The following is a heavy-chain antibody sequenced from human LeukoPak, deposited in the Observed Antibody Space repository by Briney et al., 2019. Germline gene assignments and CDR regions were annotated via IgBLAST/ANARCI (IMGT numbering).Heavy chain of an antibody. CDR3: ARAPSGYYYGNFDL. V-gene: IGHV4-34*01. CDR1: GGSFSGYY. D-gene: IGHD3-22*01. Sequence: SETLSLTCAVYGGSFSGYYWSWIRQPPGKGLEWIGEINHSGSTNYNPSLKSRVTISVDTSKNQFSLKLSSVTAADTAVYYCARAPSGYYYGNFDLWGRGTLVTVSS. CDR2: INHSGST. J-gene: IGHJ2*01.